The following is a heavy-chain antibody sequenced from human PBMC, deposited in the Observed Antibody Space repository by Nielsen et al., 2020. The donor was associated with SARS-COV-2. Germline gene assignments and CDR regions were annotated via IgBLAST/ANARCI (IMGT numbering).Heavy chain of an antibody. CDR3: ARARATIFGLVMSYGMDV. D-gene: IGHD3/OR15-3a*01. CDR2: INPYSGVT. V-gene: IGHV1-2*06. CDR1: GYTFTDYY. Sequence: ASVKVSCKASGYTFTDYYIHWVRQAPGQGLEWMGRINPYSGVTNYAQKFQGTVTMTRDASISTVYMELTSDDTAVYYCARARATIFGLVMSYGMDVWGQGTTVAVSS. J-gene: IGHJ6*02.